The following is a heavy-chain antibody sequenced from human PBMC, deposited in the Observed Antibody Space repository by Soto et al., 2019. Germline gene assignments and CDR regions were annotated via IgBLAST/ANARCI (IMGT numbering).Heavy chain of an antibody. CDR3: ARDSGSGWSSPFAY. Sequence: PSQTLSLTCAISGDSVSSNSAAWNWIRQSPSRGLEWLGRTYYRSKWYNDYAVSVKSRITINPDTSKNQFSLQLNSVTPEDTAVFYCARDSGSGWSSPFAYWGQGTLVTVSS. V-gene: IGHV6-1*01. D-gene: IGHD6-19*01. J-gene: IGHJ4*02. CDR1: GDSVSSNSAA. CDR2: TYYRSKWYN.